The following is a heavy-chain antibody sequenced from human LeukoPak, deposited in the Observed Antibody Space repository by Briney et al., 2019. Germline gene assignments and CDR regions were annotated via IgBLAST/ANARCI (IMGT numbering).Heavy chain of an antibody. CDR1: GGSVSCGSYY. D-gene: IGHD2-15*01. V-gene: IGHV4-61*01. CDR2: IYYSGST. J-gene: IGHJ5*02. CDR3: ARTRSGSRLGYCSGGSCYSLWFDP. Sequence: SETLSLTCTVSGGSVSCGSYYWSWIRQPPGRGLEWIGYIYYSGSTNYNPSLKSRVTISVDTSKNQFSLKLSSVTAADTAVYYCARTRSGSRLGYCSGGSCYSLWFDPWGQGTLVTVSS.